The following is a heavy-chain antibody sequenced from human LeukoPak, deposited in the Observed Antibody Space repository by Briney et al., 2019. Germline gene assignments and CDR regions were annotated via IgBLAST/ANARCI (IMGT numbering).Heavy chain of an antibody. CDR3: ARDRSYYDSSGYQI. D-gene: IGHD3-22*01. V-gene: IGHV1-18*01. J-gene: IGHJ4*02. Sequence: ASVKVSCKASGYTFTSYGISWVRQAPGQGLEWMGWISAYNGNTNYAQKLQGRVTMTTDTSTSTAYMELRSLRPDDTAVYYCARDRSYYDSSGYQIWGQGTLVTVSS. CDR1: GYTFTSYG. CDR2: ISAYNGNT.